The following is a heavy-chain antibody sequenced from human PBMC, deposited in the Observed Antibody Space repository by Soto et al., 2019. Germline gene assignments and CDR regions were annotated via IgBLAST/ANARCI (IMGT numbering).Heavy chain of an antibody. J-gene: IGHJ4*02. CDR2: ISASGRAK. CDR3: PKDVDGPRLFTGAVHD. Sequence: RPYXGGXXFPLSSHWMGWXAPEDGKGLEWVAAISASGRAKTKADAVQGRTTISTDNSKNTLNLKMNSMRAEDTAVYERPKDVDGPRLFTGAVHDWAQGTQLT. V-gene: IGHV3-23*01. CDR1: XFPLSSHW. D-gene: IGHD4-17*01.